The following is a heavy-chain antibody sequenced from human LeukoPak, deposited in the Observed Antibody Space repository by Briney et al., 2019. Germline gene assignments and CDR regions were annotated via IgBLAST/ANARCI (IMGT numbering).Heavy chain of an antibody. CDR1: GFTFTNYG. CDR3: AKVSYCSSSGCSFDY. J-gene: IGHJ4*02. CDR2: IWYDGSNK. V-gene: IGHV3-33*06. D-gene: IGHD2-2*01. Sequence: GGSLRLSCSASGFTFTNYGMHWVRQAPGKGLEWVALIWYDGSNKYYADSVKGRFTISRDNSKNSLYLQVSSLRAEDTAVYYCAKVSYCSSSGCSFDYWGQGTLVTVSS.